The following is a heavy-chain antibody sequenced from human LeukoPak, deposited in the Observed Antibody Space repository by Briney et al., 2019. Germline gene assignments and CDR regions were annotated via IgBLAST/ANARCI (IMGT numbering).Heavy chain of an antibody. V-gene: IGHV3-30*02. CDR3: AKDLFKGGPIFYYYYYMDV. J-gene: IGHJ6*03. D-gene: IGHD3-9*01. CDR2: IRYDGSNK. CDR1: GFTFDDYA. Sequence: GGSLRLSCAASGFTFDDYAMHWVRQAPGKGLEWVAFIRYDGSNKYHADSVKGRFTISRDNSKNTLYLQMNSLRAEDTALYYCAKDLFKGGPIFYYYYYMDVWGKGTTVTISS.